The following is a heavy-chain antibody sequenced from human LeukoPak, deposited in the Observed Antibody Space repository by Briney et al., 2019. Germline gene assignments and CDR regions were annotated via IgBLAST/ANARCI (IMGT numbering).Heavy chain of an antibody. Sequence: ASVKVSCKASGGTFSSYAISWVRQAPGQGLEWMGRIIPILGIANCAQKFQGRVTITADKSTSTAYMELSSLRSEDTAVYYCASSIYYSGTTGWFDPWGQGTLVTVSS. CDR1: GGTFSSYA. CDR3: ASSIYYSGTTGWFDP. CDR2: IIPILGIA. V-gene: IGHV1-69*04. J-gene: IGHJ5*02. D-gene: IGHD1-7*01.